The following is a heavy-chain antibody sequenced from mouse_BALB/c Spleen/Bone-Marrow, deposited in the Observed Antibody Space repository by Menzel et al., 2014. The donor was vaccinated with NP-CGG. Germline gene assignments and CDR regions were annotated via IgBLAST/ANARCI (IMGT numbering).Heavy chain of an antibody. CDR3: TREDYRYDWFAY. J-gene: IGHJ3*01. Sequence: LQQSGSELVRPGASVKLSCKASGYTFTSYWMHWVKQRHGQGLEWIGNIYPGSGSTNYDEKFKSKGTLTVDTSSSTAYMHLSSLTSEDSAVHYCTREDYRYDWFAYWGQGTLVTVSA. D-gene: IGHD2-14*01. CDR1: GYTFTSYW. V-gene: IGHV1S22*01. CDR2: IYPGSGST.